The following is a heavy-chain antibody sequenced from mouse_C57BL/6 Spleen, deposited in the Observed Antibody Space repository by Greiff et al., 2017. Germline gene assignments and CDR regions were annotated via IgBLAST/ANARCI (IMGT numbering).Heavy chain of an antibody. CDR3: ARNEGSPYDVPYYAMDY. CDR2: FYPGSGSI. CDR1: GYTFTEYT. Sequence: QVQLQQSGAELVKPGASVKLSCKASGYTFTEYTIHWVKQRSGQGLEWIGWFYPGSGSIKYNEKFKDKATLTADKSSSTVYMELSRLTSEDSAVYFCARNEGSPYDVPYYAMDYWGQGTSVTVSS. D-gene: IGHD2-10*01. J-gene: IGHJ4*01. V-gene: IGHV1-62-2*01.